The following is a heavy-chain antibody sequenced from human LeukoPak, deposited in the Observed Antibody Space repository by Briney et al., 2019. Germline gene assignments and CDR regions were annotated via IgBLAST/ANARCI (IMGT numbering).Heavy chain of an antibody. CDR2: IIPIFGTA. CDR1: GGTFSSYA. CDR3: ARVRLMRGNWFDP. V-gene: IGHV1-69*06. J-gene: IGHJ5*02. Sequence: GASVKVSCKASGGTFSSYAISWVRQAPGQGLEWMGGIIPIFGTANYAQKFQGRVTITADKSTSTAYMELSSPRSEDTAVYYCARVRLMRGNWFDPWGQGTLVTVSS. D-gene: IGHD2-8*01.